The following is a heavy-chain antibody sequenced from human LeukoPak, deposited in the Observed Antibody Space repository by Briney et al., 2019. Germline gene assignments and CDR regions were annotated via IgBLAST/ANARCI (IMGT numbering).Heavy chain of an antibody. CDR3: AREKFLGRLTRVLDT. CDR1: NGSFTEYF. D-gene: IGHD3-3*01. J-gene: IGHJ5*02. V-gene: IGHV4-34*01. Sequence: LETLSLTCVVNNGSFTEYFWSWIRQPPGKGLEWIGEVYHSGSTNYNPSLKSRLSISADMSKKQFSLKLNSVTAADTAVYYCAREKFLGRLTRVLDTWGQGTLVTVSS. CDR2: VYHSGST.